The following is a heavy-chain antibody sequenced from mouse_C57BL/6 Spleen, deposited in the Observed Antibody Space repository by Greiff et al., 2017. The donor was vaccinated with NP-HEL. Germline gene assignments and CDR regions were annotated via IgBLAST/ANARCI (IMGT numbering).Heavy chain of an antibody. J-gene: IGHJ2*01. CDR3: ARREGGDYFDY. D-gene: IGHD1-1*02. V-gene: IGHV1-69*01. Sequence: VQLQQPGAELVMPGASVKLSCKASGYTFTSYWMHWVKQRPGQGLEWIGEIDPSDSYTNYNQKFKGKSTLTVDKSSSTAYMQLSSLTSEDSAVYYCARREGGDYFDYWGQGTTLTVSS. CDR1: GYTFTSYW. CDR2: IDPSDSYT.